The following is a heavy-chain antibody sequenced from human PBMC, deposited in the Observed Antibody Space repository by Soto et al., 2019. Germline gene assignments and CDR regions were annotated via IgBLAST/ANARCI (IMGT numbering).Heavy chain of an antibody. D-gene: IGHD6-13*01. J-gene: IGHJ4*02. CDR3: ASDWAAAGPFDY. CDR2: ISAYNCNT. V-gene: IGHV1-18*01. CDR1: GYTFTSYG. Sequence: QVQLVQSGAEVKKPVASVKVSCKASGYTFTSYGISWVRQAPVQGLEWMGWISAYNCNTNYAQRLQGRVTMTTDTSTSTAYMELRSLRSDDTAVYYCASDWAAAGPFDYWGQGTLVTASS.